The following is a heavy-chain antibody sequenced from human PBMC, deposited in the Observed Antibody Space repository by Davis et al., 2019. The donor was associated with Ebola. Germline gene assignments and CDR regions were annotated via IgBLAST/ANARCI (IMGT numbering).Heavy chain of an antibody. CDR3: AKSMATGSSPVWVISMDV. J-gene: IGHJ6*04. CDR2: ISGSGGST. Sequence: GGSLRLSCAASGFTFSSYAMSWVRQAPGKGLEWVSAISGSGGSTYYADSVKGRFTISRDNSRNTLYLQMNSLRPEDTAVYYCAKSMATGSSPVWVISMDVWGKGTTVTVSS. V-gene: IGHV3-23*01. CDR1: GFTFSSYA. D-gene: IGHD3-10*01.